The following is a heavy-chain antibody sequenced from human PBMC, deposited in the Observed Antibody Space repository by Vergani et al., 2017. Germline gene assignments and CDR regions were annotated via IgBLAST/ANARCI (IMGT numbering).Heavy chain of an antibody. D-gene: IGHD5-12*01. CDR2: IWSKPYGGTT. V-gene: IGHV3-49*04. CDR3: TKGSRGYTGYFFDY. J-gene: IGHJ4*02. Sequence: EVHLVESGGGLVQPGRSLRLSCSGSGFTLGDYAMTWVRQAPGKGLEWVAFIWSKPYGGTTEYAASVKGRFTISRDDSKSIAYLHMSSLKAEDTAVYYCTKGSRGYTGYFFDYWCQGTLATVSS. CDR1: GFTLGDYA.